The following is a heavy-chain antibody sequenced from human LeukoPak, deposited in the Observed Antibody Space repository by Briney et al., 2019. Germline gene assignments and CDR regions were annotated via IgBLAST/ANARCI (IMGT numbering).Heavy chain of an antibody. D-gene: IGHD5-24*01. CDR2: IYYSGST. Sequence: SETLSLTCTVSGGSISSYYWSWIRQPPVKGLEWIGYIYYSGSTNYNPSLKSRVTISVDTSKNQFSLKLSSVTAADTAVYYCARGQAEEMLAFDIWGQGTMVTVSS. V-gene: IGHV4-59*01. CDR3: ARGQAEEMLAFDI. CDR1: GGSISSYY. J-gene: IGHJ3*02.